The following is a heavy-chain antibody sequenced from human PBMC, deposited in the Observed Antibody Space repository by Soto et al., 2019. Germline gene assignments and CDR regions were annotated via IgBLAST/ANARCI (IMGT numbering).Heavy chain of an antibody. D-gene: IGHD3-22*01. CDR1: GGSISSGGYY. CDR2: IYYSGST. V-gene: IGHV4-31*03. J-gene: IGHJ4*02. CDR3: ARARPLTMIVVEYFFDY. Sequence: PSETLSLTCTVSGGSISSGGYYWSWIRQHPGKGLEWIGYIYYSGSTYYNLSLKSRVTISVDTSKNQFSLKLSSVTAADTAVYYCARARPLTMIVVEYFFDYWGQGTLVTVSS.